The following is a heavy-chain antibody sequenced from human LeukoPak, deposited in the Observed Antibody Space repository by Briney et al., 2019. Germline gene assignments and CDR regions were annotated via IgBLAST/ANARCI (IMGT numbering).Heavy chain of an antibody. Sequence: GGSLRLSCAASGFTFSSYGMHWVRQAPGKGLEWVAVVSYDGSNKDYADSVKGRFTISRDNSKNTLFLQVNSLTVEDTAVYYCARDTLPLGRGYYYNFDYWGQGTLVTVSS. D-gene: IGHD3-22*01. CDR2: VSYDGSNK. CDR1: GFTFSSYG. CDR3: ARDTLPLGRGYYYNFDY. J-gene: IGHJ4*02. V-gene: IGHV3-33*05.